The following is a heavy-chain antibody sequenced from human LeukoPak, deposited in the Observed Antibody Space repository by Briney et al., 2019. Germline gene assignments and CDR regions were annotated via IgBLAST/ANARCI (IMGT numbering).Heavy chain of an antibody. Sequence: SETLSLTCAVYGGSFSDYYRSWIRQPPGKGLEWIGEINHSGSTNYNPSLKSRVTISIDTSKNQFSLKLNSVTAADTAMYYCAKSGGYGLIDYWGQGTLVTVSS. D-gene: IGHD1-26*01. CDR2: INHSGST. CDR3: AKSGGYGLIDY. V-gene: IGHV4-34*01. J-gene: IGHJ4*02. CDR1: GGSFSDYY.